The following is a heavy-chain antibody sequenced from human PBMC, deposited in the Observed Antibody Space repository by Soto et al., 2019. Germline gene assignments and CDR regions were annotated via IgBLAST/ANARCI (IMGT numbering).Heavy chain of an antibody. V-gene: IGHV4-59*12. D-gene: IGHD4-17*01. CDR2: IYHSGST. CDR3: AIAHYGDYGYGMDV. J-gene: IGHJ6*02. Sequence: SETLSLTCTVSGGSISTYYWNWIRQPPGKGLEWIGYIYHSGSTYYNPSLKSRVTISVDRSKNQFSLKLSSVTAADTAVYYCAIAHYGDYGYGMDVWGQGTTVPVSS. CDR1: GGSISTYY.